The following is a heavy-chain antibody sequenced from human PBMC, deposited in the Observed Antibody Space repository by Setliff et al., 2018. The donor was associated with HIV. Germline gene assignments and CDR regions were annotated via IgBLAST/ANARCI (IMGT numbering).Heavy chain of an antibody. CDR3: AKTVVVVTSPVDY. D-gene: IGHD3-22*01. Sequence: GGSLRLSCAASGFTFSNYAMSWVRQAPGKGLEWVSTISDSGGRAYYADSVKGRFTISRDNSKNTLYLQMNSLRVEDTAVYYCAKTVVVVTSPVDYWGQGTLVTVSS. V-gene: IGHV3-23*01. CDR1: GFTFSNYA. CDR2: ISDSGGRA. J-gene: IGHJ4*02.